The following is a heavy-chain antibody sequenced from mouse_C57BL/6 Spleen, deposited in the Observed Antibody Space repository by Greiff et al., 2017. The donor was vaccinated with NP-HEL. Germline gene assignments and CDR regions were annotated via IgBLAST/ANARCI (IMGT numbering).Heavy chain of an antibody. CDR1: GYTFTSYW. V-gene: IGHV1-52*01. CDR3: ASSKFYAMDY. Sequence: QVQLQQPGAELVRPGSSVKLSCKASGYTFTSYWMHWVKQRPIQGLEWIGNIDPSDSETHYNQKFKDKATLTVDKSSSTAYMQLSSLTSEDSAVYYCASSKFYAMDYWGQGTSVTVSS. J-gene: IGHJ4*01. D-gene: IGHD1-3*01. CDR2: IDPSDSET.